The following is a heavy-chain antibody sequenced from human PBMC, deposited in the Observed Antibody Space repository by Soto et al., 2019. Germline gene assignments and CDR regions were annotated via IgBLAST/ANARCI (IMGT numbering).Heavy chain of an antibody. CDR2: IHYSGTT. CDR1: GAYISTTYW. D-gene: IGHD3-9*01. Sequence: SETLSLTYAVSGAYISTTYWWSWVRQSPGKGLEWIGEIHYSGTTNYNPSLKSRVTISLDKSKNQFSLNLNSVTAANTAMYYCTRALLKSLDYWGQGTLVTVS. CDR3: TRALLKSLDY. J-gene: IGHJ4*02. V-gene: IGHV4-4*02.